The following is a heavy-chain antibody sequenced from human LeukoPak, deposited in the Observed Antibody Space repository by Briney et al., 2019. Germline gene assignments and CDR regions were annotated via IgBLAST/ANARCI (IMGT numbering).Heavy chain of an antibody. CDR2: ISYDGSNK. D-gene: IGHD6-13*01. CDR3: ARDQIRIAAAGVVDY. Sequence: GRSLRLSCAASGFTFSSYAMHWVRQAPGKGLEWVAVISYDGSNKYYADSVKGRFTISRDNSKNTLYLQMNSLRAEDTAVYYCARDQIRIAAAGVVDYWGQGTLVTVSS. J-gene: IGHJ4*02. CDR1: GFTFSSYA. V-gene: IGHV3-30-3*01.